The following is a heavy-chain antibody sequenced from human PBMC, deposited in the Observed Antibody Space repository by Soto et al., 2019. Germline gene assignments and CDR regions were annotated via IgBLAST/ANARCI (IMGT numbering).Heavy chain of an antibody. D-gene: IGHD3-16*01. CDR1: GGTFSSYT. CDR2: IIPILGIA. J-gene: IGHJ3*02. Sequence: QVQLVQSGAEVKKPGSSVKVSCKASGGTFSSYTISWVRQAPGQGLEWMGRIIPILGIANYAQKFQGRVTITADKSTSTAYMELSSLRSEDTAVYYCARDHLYDFGAFDIWGQGTMVTVSS. CDR3: ARDHLYDFGAFDI. V-gene: IGHV1-69*08.